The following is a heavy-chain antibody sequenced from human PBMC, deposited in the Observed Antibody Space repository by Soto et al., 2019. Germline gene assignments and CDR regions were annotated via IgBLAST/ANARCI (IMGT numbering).Heavy chain of an antibody. J-gene: IGHJ4*02. CDR1: GGSISSYY. V-gene: IGHV4-59*01. Sequence: SETLSLTCTVSGGSISSYYWSWIRQPPGKGLEWIGYIYYSGGTNYNPSLKSRVTISVDTSKNQFSLKLTSVTAADTAVYFCTRGGIYYYDSSDHYDYWGQVALVTVSS. CDR2: IYYSGGT. D-gene: IGHD3-22*01. CDR3: TRGGIYYYDSSDHYDY.